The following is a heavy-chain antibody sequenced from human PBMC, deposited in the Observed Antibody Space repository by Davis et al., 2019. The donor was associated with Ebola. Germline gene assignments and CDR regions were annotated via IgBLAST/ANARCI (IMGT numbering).Heavy chain of an antibody. J-gene: IGHJ4*02. Sequence: MPLETLSLTCAVSGDSISSSNWWRWVRQPPGKGLEWIGEIFHGGTTNYNPSLKSRVIMSVDKSKNQFSLKLSSLTAADTAVYYWASHTVAGFSWGQGTLVTVSS. CDR2: IFHGGTT. V-gene: IGHV4-4*02. D-gene: IGHD6-19*01. CDR1: GDSISSSNW. CDR3: ASHTVAGFS.